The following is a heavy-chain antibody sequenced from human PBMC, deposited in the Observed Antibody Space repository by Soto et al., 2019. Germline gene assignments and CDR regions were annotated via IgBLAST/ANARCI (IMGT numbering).Heavy chain of an antibody. V-gene: IGHV4-30-4*01. J-gene: IGHJ5*02. CDR3: SRGSTYYGFLT. Sequence: QVQLQESCPGLVKPSQTLSLTCTVSGDSIGSGDYYWTWIRQPPGKGLEWIGYIYYIGTTFYIPSLECPENISIDTSKNHFSLRLTSVTAADTAVYYCSRGSTYYGFLTWGQGTLVIVSS. CDR1: GDSIGSGDYY. CDR2: IYYIGTT. D-gene: IGHD3-10*01.